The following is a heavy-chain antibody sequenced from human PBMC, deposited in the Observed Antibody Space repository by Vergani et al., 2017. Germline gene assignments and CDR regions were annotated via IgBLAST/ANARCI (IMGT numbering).Heavy chain of an antibody. CDR1: GFTFSDYY. V-gene: IGHV3-11*01. Sequence: QVQLVESGGGLVKPGGSLRLSCAASGFTFSDYYMSWIRQAPGKGLEWVSYIGSSGSTIYYADSVKGRFTISRDNAKNSLYLQMNNLRAEDTALYYCAKDSDSGSYFSNGVDYWGQGTLVTVSS. CDR3: AKDSDSGSYFSNGVDY. D-gene: IGHD1-26*01. CDR2: IGSSGSTI. J-gene: IGHJ4*02.